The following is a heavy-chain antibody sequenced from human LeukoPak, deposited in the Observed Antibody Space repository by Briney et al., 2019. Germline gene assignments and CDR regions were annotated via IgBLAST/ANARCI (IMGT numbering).Heavy chain of an antibody. Sequence: ASVKVSCKASGYTFTSYYMHWVRQAPGQGLEWMGWISAYNGNTNYAQKLQGRVTMTTDTSTSTAYMELRSLRSDDTAVYYCARVVDSSGWYGYYYYYMDVWGKGTTATVSS. CDR3: ARVVDSSGWYGYYYYYMDV. CDR1: GYTFTSYY. J-gene: IGHJ6*03. D-gene: IGHD6-19*01. V-gene: IGHV1-18*04. CDR2: ISAYNGNT.